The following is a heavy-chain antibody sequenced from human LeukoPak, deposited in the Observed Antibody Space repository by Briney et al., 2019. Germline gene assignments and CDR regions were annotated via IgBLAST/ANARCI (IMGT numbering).Heavy chain of an antibody. Sequence: PSETLSLTCTVSGDSISSGNYYWGRIRQPPGKGLEWIASIYYTGTTYYYPSLTSRGTISLDTSNNQFSLRLTSVTAADTAVYYCVRHLGANAFTIWGQGTMVTVSS. J-gene: IGHJ3*02. CDR3: VRHLGANAFTI. CDR1: GDSISSGNYY. D-gene: IGHD3-16*01. CDR2: IYYTGTT. V-gene: IGHV4-39*01.